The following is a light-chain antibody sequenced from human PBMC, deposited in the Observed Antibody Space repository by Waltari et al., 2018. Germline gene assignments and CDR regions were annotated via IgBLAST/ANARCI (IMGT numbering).Light chain of an antibody. CDR2: EVT. Sequence: QSALTQPASVSGSPGQSITISCTGTSSDVGSYNLVSWYQQNPGKAPKLMIYEVTKRPSGVSFRFSDSTSGDTASLTSSGLQAEDEADYYCCSYAGLWVFGGGTKLTVL. J-gene: IGLJ3*02. CDR1: SSDVGSYNL. CDR3: CSYAGLWV. V-gene: IGLV2-23*02.